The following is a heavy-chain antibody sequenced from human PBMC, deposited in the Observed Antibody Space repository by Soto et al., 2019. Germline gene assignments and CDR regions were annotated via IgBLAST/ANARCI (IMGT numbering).Heavy chain of an antibody. J-gene: IGHJ6*02. Sequence: LSLTCTVSGDSITSGGYYWSWVRHHPGKGLEWIGYTYFSKTTYYNPSLKSRVTISVDASKNQFSLNLSSVTAADTAVYYCARGSEVASQNYYGLDVWGQGTTVTVSS. CDR3: ARGSEVASQNYYGLDV. CDR2: TYFSKTT. CDR1: GDSITSGGYY. V-gene: IGHV4-31*03. D-gene: IGHD2-15*01.